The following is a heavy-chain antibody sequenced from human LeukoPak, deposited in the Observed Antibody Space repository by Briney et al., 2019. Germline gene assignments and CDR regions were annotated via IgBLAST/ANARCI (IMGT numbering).Heavy chain of an antibody. D-gene: IGHD4-17*01. V-gene: IGHV3-21*06. J-gene: IGHJ3*02. Sequence: GGSLRLSCAASGFTFSSYSMNWGRQAPGKGLEWVSSISSSYSYIYYADSVKGRFTISRDNAKNSLYLQMNSLRAEDTAVYYCARDRIIYDDYGDAFDIWGQGTMVTVSS. CDR3: ARDRIIYDDYGDAFDI. CDR2: ISSSYSYI. CDR1: GFTFSSYS.